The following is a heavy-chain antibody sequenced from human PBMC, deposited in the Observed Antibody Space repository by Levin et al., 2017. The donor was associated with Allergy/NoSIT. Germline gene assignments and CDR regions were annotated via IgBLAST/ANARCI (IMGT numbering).Heavy chain of an antibody. CDR1: GFTFSRYD. CDR2: ISYDGSNK. J-gene: IGHJ4*02. V-gene: IGHV3-30-3*01. CDR3: ARLDI. D-gene: IGHD2-15*01. Sequence: LSLTCAASGFTFSRYDMHWVRQAPGKGLEWVAVISYDGSNKYYADSVKGRFTISRDNSKNTLYLQMNSLRAEDTAVYYCARLDIWGQGTLVTVSS.